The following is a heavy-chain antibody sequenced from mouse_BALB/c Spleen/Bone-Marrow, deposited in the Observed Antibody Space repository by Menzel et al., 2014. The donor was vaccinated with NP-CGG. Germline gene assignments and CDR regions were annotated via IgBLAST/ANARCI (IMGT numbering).Heavy chain of an antibody. CDR1: GFAFSRYD. Sequence: EVKLMESGGGLVKPGGSLKLSCAASGFAFSRYDMSCVRQTPEKRLEWVAYITNGGDNTYYPDTVKGRFTISRDNAKNTLYLQMSSLKSEDTAMYYCVRHKNYYAMDYWGQGTSVTVSS. V-gene: IGHV5-12-1*01. J-gene: IGHJ4*01. CDR3: VRHKNYYAMDY. CDR2: ITNGGDNT.